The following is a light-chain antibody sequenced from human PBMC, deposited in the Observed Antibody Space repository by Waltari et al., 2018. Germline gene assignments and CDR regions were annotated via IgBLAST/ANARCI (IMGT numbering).Light chain of an antibody. CDR3: CSYAGSSTWV. Sequence: QSALTQPASVSGSPGQSITISCTGTNSDVGSYNFVSLFQQHRGKAPKLIIYDGSNRPSGISNRFSGSKSGNTASLTISGLQAGDETDYYCCSYAGSSTWVFGGGTKLTVL. J-gene: IGLJ3*02. CDR1: NSDVGSYNF. CDR2: DGS. V-gene: IGLV2-23*01.